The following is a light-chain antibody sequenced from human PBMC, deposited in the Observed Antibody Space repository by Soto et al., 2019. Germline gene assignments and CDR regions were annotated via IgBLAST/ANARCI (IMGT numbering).Light chain of an antibody. CDR1: QSISSL. CDR3: QQSYDWPIR. Sequence: EIKLTPSDATVSVSPEERASLSCRASQSISSLLAWYQQNPGQAPRLLIYSASTRATGIPARFSGSGSGADFTLTISSLQSEDFAVYYCQQSYDWPIRVGHRTLLDIK. J-gene: IGKJ5*01. V-gene: IGKV3-15*01. CDR2: SAS.